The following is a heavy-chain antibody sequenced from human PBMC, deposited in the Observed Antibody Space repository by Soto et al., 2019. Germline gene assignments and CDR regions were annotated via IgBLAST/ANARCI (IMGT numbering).Heavy chain of an antibody. V-gene: IGHV4-30-4*01. D-gene: IGHD3-22*01. J-gene: IGHJ4*02. Sequence: QVQLQESGPELVKTSQTLSLTCTVSGVSVSSGDYYWRWIRQPPGKGLEWIAHIYYSGNTYYNPSLKSRVTMSVATAKNHFSLKLSSVTAAHTAVYYCARVTYYFDTSGEPRHSWAQGTPVTVSS. CDR1: GVSVSSGDYY. CDR2: IYYSGNT. CDR3: ARVTYYFDTSGEPRHS.